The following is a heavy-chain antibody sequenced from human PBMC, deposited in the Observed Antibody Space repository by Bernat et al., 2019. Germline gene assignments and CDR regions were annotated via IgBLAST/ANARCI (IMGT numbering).Heavy chain of an antibody. CDR3: ARENEAAAGTFDY. CDR2: IYHSGST. V-gene: IGHV4-31*03. Sequence: QVQLQESGPGLVKPSQTLSLTCTVSGGSISSGGYYWSWIRQHPGKGLEWIGYIYHSGSTNYNPSLKSRVTISVETSKNQFSLKLSSVTAADTAVYYCARENEAAAGTFDYWGQGTLVTVSS. D-gene: IGHD6-13*01. CDR1: GGSISSGGYY. J-gene: IGHJ4*02.